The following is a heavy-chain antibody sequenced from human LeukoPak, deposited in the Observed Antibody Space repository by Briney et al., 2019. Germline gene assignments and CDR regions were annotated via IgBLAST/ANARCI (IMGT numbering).Heavy chain of an antibody. CDR1: GGTFSSYA. D-gene: IGHD1/OR15-1a*01. CDR2: IIPIFGTA. CDR3: ARETGTNSGVRI. V-gene: IGHV1-69*05. Sequence: ASVKVSCKATGGTFSSYAISWVRQAPGQGLEWMGGIIPIFGTANYAQKLHGRVTTTTDESTSTAYMELSSLRSEDTAVYYCARETGTNSGVRIRGQGTMVTVSS. J-gene: IGHJ3*02.